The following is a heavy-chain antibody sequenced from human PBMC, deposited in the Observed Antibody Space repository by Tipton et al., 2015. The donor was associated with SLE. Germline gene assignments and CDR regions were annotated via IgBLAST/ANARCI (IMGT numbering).Heavy chain of an antibody. CDR2: ISDGGGT. CDR1: GGSISSDH. Sequence: TLSLTCSVSGGSISSDHWIWIRQPPGKGLEWLGYISDGGGTNYNPSLKSRVTISLDTSKNQFSLKLSSVTAADTAVYYCARDSLNWGTYYHGIDVWGQGTTVNVSS. D-gene: IGHD7-27*01. J-gene: IGHJ6*02. V-gene: IGHV4-59*01. CDR3: ARDSLNWGTYYHGIDV.